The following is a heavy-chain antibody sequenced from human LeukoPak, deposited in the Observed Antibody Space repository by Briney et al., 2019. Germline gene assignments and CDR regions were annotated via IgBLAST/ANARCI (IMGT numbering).Heavy chain of an antibody. D-gene: IGHD1-26*01. CDR3: AREGRYSGSFRLGSWDYYYYMDV. CDR1: GYTFTSYD. V-gene: IGHV1-8*01. Sequence: ASVKVSCKASGYTFTSYDINWVRQATGQGLEWMGWMNPNSGNTGYAQKFQGRVTMTRNTSISTAYMELSSLRSDDTAVYYCAREGRYSGSFRLGSWDYYYYMDVWGKGTTVTVSS. CDR2: MNPNSGNT. J-gene: IGHJ6*03.